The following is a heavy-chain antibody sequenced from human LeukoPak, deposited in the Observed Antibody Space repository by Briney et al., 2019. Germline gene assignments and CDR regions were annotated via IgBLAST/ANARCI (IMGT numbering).Heavy chain of an antibody. D-gene: IGHD5-18*01. V-gene: IGHV3-23*01. CDR1: GFTFSSYA. J-gene: IGHJ4*02. Sequence: GGSLRLSCAASGFTFSSYAMSWVRQAPGKGLVWVSAISGSGGSTYYADSVKGRFTISRDNSKNTLYLQMNSLRAEDTAVYYCAKGATKYSYGGTNYWGQGTLVTVSS. CDR3: AKGATKYSYGGTNY. CDR2: ISGSGGST.